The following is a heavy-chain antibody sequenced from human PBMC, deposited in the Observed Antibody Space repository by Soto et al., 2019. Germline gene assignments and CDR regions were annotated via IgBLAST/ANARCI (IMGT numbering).Heavy chain of an antibody. CDR3: AKDHFRAWVFDY. J-gene: IGHJ4*02. Sequence: GGSLRLSCAASGFTFSSYAMSWVRQAPGKGLEWVSAISGSSGSTYYADSVKGRFTISRDNSKNTLYLQMNSLRAEDTAVYYCAKDHFRAWVFDYWGQGTLVTVSS. CDR1: GFTFSSYA. CDR2: ISGSSGST. V-gene: IGHV3-23*01. D-gene: IGHD3-3*02.